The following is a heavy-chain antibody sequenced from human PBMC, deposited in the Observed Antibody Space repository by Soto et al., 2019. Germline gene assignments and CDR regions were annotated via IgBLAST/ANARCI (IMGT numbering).Heavy chain of an antibody. CDR1: GYTFSMSG. Sequence: QVQLVQSGAEVKKPGASVKVSCKSSGYTFSMSGISWVRQAPGQGLEWMGWTSGYNGNTNYEQKFQDRVTMTTDTSTKTAYMELRSLRSDDTAVYYSAREGPRPYYYYGMDVWGEGTKVAVSS. V-gene: IGHV1-18*01. J-gene: IGHJ6*04. CDR2: TSGYNGNT. CDR3: AREGPRPYYYYGMDV.